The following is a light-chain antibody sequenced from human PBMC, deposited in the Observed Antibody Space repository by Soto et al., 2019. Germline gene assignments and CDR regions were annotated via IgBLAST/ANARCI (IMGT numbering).Light chain of an antibody. Sequence: EIVLTQSPGTLSLSPGERATLSCRASQSVSSSYLDWYQQKPDQARRLLIYGASSRASGIPDRSRGSGSGTDSNLTISSLEPEDVVVSYYQPYGTSTTWTFGQGTKVEIK. CDR2: GAS. CDR1: QSVSSSY. J-gene: IGKJ1*01. V-gene: IGKV3-20*01. CDR3: QPYGTSTTWT.